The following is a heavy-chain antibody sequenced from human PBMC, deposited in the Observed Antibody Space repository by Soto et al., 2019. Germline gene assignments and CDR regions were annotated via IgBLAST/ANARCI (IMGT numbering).Heavy chain of an antibody. V-gene: IGHV1-69*12. Sequence: QVQLVQSGDEVKKPGSSVKVSCKASGGTFSSYAISWVRQAPGQGLEWMGGIIPIFGTANYAQKFQGRVTITADEAMGTAYMELSSLRSEDTAVYYCARVRVRFLEWLGSEGWGQGTLVTVSS. CDR2: IIPIFGTA. D-gene: IGHD3-3*01. CDR3: ARVRVRFLEWLGSEG. CDR1: GGTFSSYA. J-gene: IGHJ4*02.